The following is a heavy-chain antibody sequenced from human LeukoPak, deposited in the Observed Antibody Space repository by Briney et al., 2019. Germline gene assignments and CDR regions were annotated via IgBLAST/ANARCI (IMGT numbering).Heavy chain of an antibody. CDR1: GGSISSGDHS. CDR3: ASSEGYCSSTNCRNWFDP. D-gene: IGHD2-2*01. Sequence: SQTLSLTCGVSGGSISSGDHSWSWIRQPPGEGLEWVGYIYHSGRTYYNPSLKRRVTISVDRSNNQFSLKLSSVTAADTAVYYCASSEGYCSSTNCRNWFDPWGQGILVTVSS. CDR2: IYHSGRT. J-gene: IGHJ5*02. V-gene: IGHV4-30-2*01.